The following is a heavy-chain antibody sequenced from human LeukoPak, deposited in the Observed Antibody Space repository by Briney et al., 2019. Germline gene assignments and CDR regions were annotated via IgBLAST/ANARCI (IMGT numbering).Heavy chain of an antibody. D-gene: IGHD4-17*01. Sequence: PGRSLRLSCAASGFTFSSYAMHWVRQAPGKGLEWVANIKQDGSEKYYVDFVKGRFTISRDNAKNSLYLQMNSPRAEDTAVCYCAIPPDYGDYHFDYWGQGTLVTVSS. CDR1: GFTFSSYA. V-gene: IGHV3-7*03. J-gene: IGHJ4*02. CDR3: AIPPDYGDYHFDY. CDR2: IKQDGSEK.